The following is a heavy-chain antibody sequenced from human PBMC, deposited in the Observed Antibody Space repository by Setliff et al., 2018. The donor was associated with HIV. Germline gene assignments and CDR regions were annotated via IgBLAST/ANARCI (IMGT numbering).Heavy chain of an antibody. J-gene: IGHJ3*02. CDR1: GYTFTSYG. CDR3: ARGLGSSSWYVDVDAFDI. Sequence: ASVKVSCKASGYTFTSYGISWVRQAPGQGLEWMGWISAYNGNTNYAQKLQGRVTMTTDTSTSIAYMELRSLRSDDTAVYYCARGLGSSSWYVDVDAFDIWGQGTMVTVSS. V-gene: IGHV1-18*01. CDR2: ISAYNGNT. D-gene: IGHD6-13*01.